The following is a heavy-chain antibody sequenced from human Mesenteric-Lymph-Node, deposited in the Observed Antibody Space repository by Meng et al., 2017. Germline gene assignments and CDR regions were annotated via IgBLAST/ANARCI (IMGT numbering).Heavy chain of an antibody. CDR2: SYWDDDK. CDR1: GFSHSTSGVG. CDR3: AHRRVEMATRFPFDS. J-gene: IGHJ4*02. D-gene: IGHD5-24*01. V-gene: IGHV2-5*02. Sequence: SGPTLVKPTQTLTLTCTFTGFSHSTSGVGVGWIRQPPGKALEWLALSYWDDDKRYSPSLKSRLTITKDTSKSQVVLTMTNMDPVDTGTYYCAHRRVEMATRFPFDSWGQGTLVTVSS.